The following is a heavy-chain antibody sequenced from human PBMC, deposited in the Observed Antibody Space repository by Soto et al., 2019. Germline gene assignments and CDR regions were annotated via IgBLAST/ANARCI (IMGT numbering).Heavy chain of an antibody. Sequence: EVQLLESGGGLVQPGGSLRLSCAASGITFNNYALNWVRQAPGKGLEWVSGISGSGTGTYYADSVKGRFTTSRDNSKSTVYLHMNSLRADDTAIYYCAKEGGGGAAMVTSYFDYWGQGTLVTVSS. D-gene: IGHD5-18*01. CDR2: ISGSGTGT. J-gene: IGHJ4*02. CDR3: AKEGGGGAAMVTSYFDY. CDR1: GITFNNYA. V-gene: IGHV3-23*01.